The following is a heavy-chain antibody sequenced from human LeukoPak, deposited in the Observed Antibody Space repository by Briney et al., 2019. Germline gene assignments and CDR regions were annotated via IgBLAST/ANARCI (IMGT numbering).Heavy chain of an antibody. D-gene: IGHD6-19*01. J-gene: IGHJ4*02. CDR1: GFTFSSYA. CDR2: ISGSGGST. CDR3: AKDDRGWYVNLDY. V-gene: IGHV3-23*01. Sequence: PGGSLRLSCAASGFTFSSYAMSWVRQALGKGLEWVSAISGSGGSTYYADSVKGRFTISRDNSKNTLYLQMNSLRAEDTAVYYCAKDDRGWYVNLDYWGQGTLVTVSS.